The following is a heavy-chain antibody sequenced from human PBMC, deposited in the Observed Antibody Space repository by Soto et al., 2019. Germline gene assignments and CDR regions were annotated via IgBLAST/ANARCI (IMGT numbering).Heavy chain of an antibody. CDR2: IYYSGST. J-gene: IGHJ6*02. Sequence: QVQLQESGPGLVKPSETLSLTCTVSGGSISSYYWSWIRQPPGKGLEWIGYIYYSGSTNYNPSLKSRVTISVDTSKNRFSLMLSSVTTADTAVYYCARDRGYDSSGYSYYYYRMDVWGQGTTVTVSS. CDR3: ARDRGYDSSGYSYYYYRMDV. D-gene: IGHD3-22*01. CDR1: GGSISSYY. V-gene: IGHV4-59*01.